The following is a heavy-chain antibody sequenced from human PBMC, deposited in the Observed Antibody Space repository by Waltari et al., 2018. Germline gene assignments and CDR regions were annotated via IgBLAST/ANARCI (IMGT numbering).Heavy chain of an antibody. CDR1: GISLSRYG. Sequence: QVQLVESGGGVVQPGRSLRLSCAVSGISLSRYGFYWVRQAPGKGPEWVSLRWDDGIKTHYEYSVKGRFTMSRDTSKKMFFLQMDSLRAEDTAVYYCVRARYYDSSGLFYGLDVWGQGTTVTVSS. CDR2: RWDDGIKT. D-gene: IGHD3-22*01. V-gene: IGHV3-33*01. J-gene: IGHJ6*02. CDR3: VRARYYDSSGLFYGLDV.